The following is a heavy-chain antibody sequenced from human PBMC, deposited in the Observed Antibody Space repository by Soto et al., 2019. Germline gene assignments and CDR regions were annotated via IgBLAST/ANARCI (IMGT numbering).Heavy chain of an antibody. D-gene: IGHD2-15*01. Sequence: QVQLQESGPGLVRPSETLSLTCTVSGASISSYYWTWVRQPPGKGLEWIGYMSNSGSTNYNPSFKSRVTMSVDTSKHQFSLKLSSVTAADTAVYYCVRHATDHRGNAEDWYFDLWGRGTLVTVSS. CDR1: GASISSYY. CDR2: MSNSGST. J-gene: IGHJ2*01. CDR3: VRHATDHRGNAEDWYFDL. V-gene: IGHV4-59*08.